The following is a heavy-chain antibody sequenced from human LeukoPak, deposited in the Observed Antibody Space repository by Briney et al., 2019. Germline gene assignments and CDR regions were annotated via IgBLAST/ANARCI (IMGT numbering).Heavy chain of an antibody. CDR2: IRYDGSNK. D-gene: IGHD4-17*01. J-gene: IGHJ3*02. V-gene: IGHV3-30*02. CDR1: GFTFSSYG. Sequence: GGSLRLSCAASGFTFSSYGMHWVRQAPGKGLEWVAFIRYDGSNKYYADSVKGRFTISRDNSKNTLYLQMNSLRAEDTAVYYCAKDGDYAGRGYAFDIWGQGTMVTVSS. CDR3: AKDGDYAGRGYAFDI.